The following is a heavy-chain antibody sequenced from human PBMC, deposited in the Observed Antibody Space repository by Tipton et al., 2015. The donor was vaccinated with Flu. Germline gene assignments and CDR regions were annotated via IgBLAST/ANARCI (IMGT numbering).Heavy chain of an antibody. CDR1: GGSFSGYY. Sequence: TLSLTCAVYGGSFSGYYWSWIRQPPGKGLEWVGEINHSGSTNYNPSLKSRVTISVDTSKNQFSLKLTSVTAADTAVYYCARHGSYYFDYWGQGTLVTVSS. D-gene: IGHD2-15*01. J-gene: IGHJ4*02. V-gene: IGHV4-34*01. CDR3: ARHGSYYFDY. CDR2: INHSGST.